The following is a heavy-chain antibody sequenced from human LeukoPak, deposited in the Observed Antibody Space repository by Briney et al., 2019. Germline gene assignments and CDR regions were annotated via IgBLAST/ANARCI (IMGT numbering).Heavy chain of an antibody. Sequence: GGSLRLSCAASGFTFSSYAMSWIRQAPGKGLEWVSAISGSGGSTYYADSVKGRFTISRDNSKNTLYLQMNSLRAEDTAVYYCAKDLFVVVTAIGGWFDPWGQGTLVTVSS. CDR2: ISGSGGST. J-gene: IGHJ5*02. CDR1: GFTFSSYA. V-gene: IGHV3-23*01. D-gene: IGHD2-21*02. CDR3: AKDLFVVVTAIGGWFDP.